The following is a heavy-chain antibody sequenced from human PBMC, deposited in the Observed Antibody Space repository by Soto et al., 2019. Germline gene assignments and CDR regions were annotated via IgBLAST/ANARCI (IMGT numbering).Heavy chain of an antibody. D-gene: IGHD3-16*01. V-gene: IGHV4-39*01. CDR1: GDSISSQGHF. J-gene: IGHJ5*01. CDR2: IYYNGNT. Sequence: SERLRLTCTVSGDSISSQGHFRGWIRQAPGRGLEWIGSIYYNGNTFYNPSLESRITFSVDTSKNFYSLHLTSVTAADTALYFCARHARGVVAYAGGIDSWGEGTQVTVSS. CDR3: ARHARGVVAYAGGIDS.